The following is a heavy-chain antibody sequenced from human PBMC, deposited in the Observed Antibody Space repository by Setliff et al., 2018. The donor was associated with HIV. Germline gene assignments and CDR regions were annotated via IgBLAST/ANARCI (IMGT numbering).Heavy chain of an antibody. D-gene: IGHD6-13*01. CDR1: GFTFSSFA. CDR3: ARDCRVGWVFTYGMDV. V-gene: IGHV3-23*01. CDR2: IVGSGIGT. Sequence: GGSLRLSCVTSGFTFSSFAMSWVRQTPGKGLEWVSAIVGSGIGTYYANSVKGRFTISRDNSKNTLYLQMNSLRPEDTAVYYCARDCRVGWVFTYGMDVWGQGTLVTVSS. J-gene: IGHJ6*02.